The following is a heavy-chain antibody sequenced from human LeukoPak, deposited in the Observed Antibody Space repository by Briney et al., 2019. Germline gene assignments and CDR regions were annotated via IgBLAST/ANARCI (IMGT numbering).Heavy chain of an antibody. V-gene: IGHV4-39*07. CDR3: ARVSGPMVRGVRDY. J-gene: IGHJ4*02. CDR1: GCSISSGSYY. D-gene: IGHD3-10*01. Sequence: PSETLSLTCTVSGCSISSGSYYWSWSRQPGGKGLEWVGSIYYSGSTYNNPPLKSRVTISVDTSKNQFSLKLSSATAAETAVYCCARVSGPMVRGVRDYWGQRTLVTVPS. CDR2: IYYSGST.